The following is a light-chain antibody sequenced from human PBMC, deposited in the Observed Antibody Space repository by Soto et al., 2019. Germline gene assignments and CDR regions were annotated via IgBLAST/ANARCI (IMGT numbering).Light chain of an antibody. Sequence: IQITQSPSTVSASVGARVTITCRASQSITGWLAWYQQRPGKAPKLLIYDASSLQSGVPSRFSGSGSGTEFTLTISCLQSEDFATYYCQQYDKLPRTFGQGTKVDIK. CDR2: DAS. J-gene: IGKJ1*01. V-gene: IGKV1-5*01. CDR1: QSITGW. CDR3: QQYDKLPRT.